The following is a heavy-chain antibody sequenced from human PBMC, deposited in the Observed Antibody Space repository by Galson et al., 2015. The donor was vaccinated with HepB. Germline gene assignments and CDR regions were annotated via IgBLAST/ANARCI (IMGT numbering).Heavy chain of an antibody. CDR3: ARVRAYGSGSYYIFDY. D-gene: IGHD3-10*01. CDR1: GFTFSNYC. V-gene: IGHV3-7*01. CDR2: VKQDGGEK. Sequence: SLRLSCAVSGFTFSNYCMSWVRQAPGKGLEWVANVKQDGGEKYYVDSVKGRFTISRDNAKNSLYLQMNSLRAEDTAVYFCARVRAYGSGSYYIFDYWGQGTLVTVS. J-gene: IGHJ4*02.